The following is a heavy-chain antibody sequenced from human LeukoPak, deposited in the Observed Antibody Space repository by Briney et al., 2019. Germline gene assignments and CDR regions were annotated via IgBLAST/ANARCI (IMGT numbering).Heavy chain of an antibody. CDR1: GFTSSSYW. CDR2: ISGDGTAR. CDR3: ARDEGSRSIRYYFDY. J-gene: IGHJ4*02. D-gene: IGHD6-6*01. V-gene: IGHV3-74*01. Sequence: PGGSLRLSCAASGFTSSSYWMHWVRQVPGKGLVWVSRISGDGTARNYADSVKGRFTISRDDAKNTVDLQMNSLRAEDTAVYYCARDEGSRSIRYYFDYWGQGTLVTVSS.